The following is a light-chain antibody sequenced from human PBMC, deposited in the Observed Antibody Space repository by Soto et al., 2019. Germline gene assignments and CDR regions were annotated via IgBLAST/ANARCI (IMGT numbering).Light chain of an antibody. V-gene: IGLV2-14*01. J-gene: IGLJ3*02. CDR2: EVN. Sequence: QSALTQPASVSGSPGQSITISCTGTSSDVGGYSYVSWYQQHPGKAPKLMIFEVNNRPSGLSNRFSGSKSGNTASLTISGLQPEDEAAYYCNSYTSNSTWVFGGGTKLTVL. CDR1: SSDVGGYSY. CDR3: NSYTSNSTWV.